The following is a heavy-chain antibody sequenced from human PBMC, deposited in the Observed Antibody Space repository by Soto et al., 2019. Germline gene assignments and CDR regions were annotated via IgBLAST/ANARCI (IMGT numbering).Heavy chain of an antibody. D-gene: IGHD6-25*01. J-gene: IGHJ4*02. CDR2: IYSSGST. Sequence: GGSLRLSCAASGFTVSSNYMSWVRQAPGKGLEWVSVIYSSGSTYYADSVKGRFTISRDNSKNTLYLQMNSLRAEDTAVYYCARDSAGSFDYWGQGTLVTVSS. CDR1: GFTVSSNY. V-gene: IGHV3-53*01. CDR3: ARDSAGSFDY.